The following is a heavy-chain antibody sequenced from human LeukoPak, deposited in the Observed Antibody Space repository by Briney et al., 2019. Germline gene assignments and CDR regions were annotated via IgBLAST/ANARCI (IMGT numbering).Heavy chain of an antibody. D-gene: IGHD2-2*01. Sequence: PGGSLRLSCAASGFTFSSYGMHWVRQAPGKGLEWVAVISYDGSNKYYADSVKGRFTISRDNSKNTLYLQMNSLRAEDTAVYYCAKPGYCSTISCYWYMDVWGKGTTVTVSS. CDR3: AKPGYCSTISCYWYMDV. CDR2: ISYDGSNK. J-gene: IGHJ6*03. CDR1: GFTFSSYG. V-gene: IGHV3-30*18.